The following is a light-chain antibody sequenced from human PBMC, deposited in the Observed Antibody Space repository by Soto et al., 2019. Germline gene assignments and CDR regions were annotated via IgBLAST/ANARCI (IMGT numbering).Light chain of an antibody. Sequence: DIQMTQSPSSLSASVGDRVTITCRTSQSISTYLNWYQQKPGKAPKLLIFAASTLKSGVPSRFSGSGTATDFTLTINSLQLEDFATYYCQQSNSNPTFGGGTKVEIK. CDR3: QQSNSNPT. V-gene: IGKV1-39*01. CDR2: AAS. J-gene: IGKJ4*01. CDR1: QSISTY.